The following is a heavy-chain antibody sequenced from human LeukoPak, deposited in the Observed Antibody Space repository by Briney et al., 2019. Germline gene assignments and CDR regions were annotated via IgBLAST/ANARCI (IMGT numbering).Heavy chain of an antibody. Sequence: ASVNVSCKASDYTFTMYGISWVRQAPGQGLEWMGWISGSNGNTNYSQKTQDRVTFTTDTSTSTAYMELRSLRFDATATYYCVRSGRGTYCYFDVWGQGTLVTVSS. CDR2: ISGSNGNT. J-gene: IGHJ4*02. CDR3: VRSGRGTYCYFDV. V-gene: IGHV1-18*01. D-gene: IGHD1-26*01. CDR1: DYTFTMYG.